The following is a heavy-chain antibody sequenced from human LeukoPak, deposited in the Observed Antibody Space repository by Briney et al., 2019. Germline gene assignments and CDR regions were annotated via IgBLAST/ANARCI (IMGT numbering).Heavy chain of an antibody. D-gene: IGHD2-8*01. CDR2: ISSSSYI. Sequence: PGGSLRLSCAASGSTFSGYSMNWVRQAPGKGLEWVSSISSSSYIYYADSVKGRFTISRDNAKNSLYLQMNSLRAEDTAVYYCARGYCTNGVSYPYYYYYMDVWGKGTTVTVSS. CDR1: GSTFSGYS. CDR3: ARGYCTNGVSYPYYYYYMDV. V-gene: IGHV3-21*01. J-gene: IGHJ6*03.